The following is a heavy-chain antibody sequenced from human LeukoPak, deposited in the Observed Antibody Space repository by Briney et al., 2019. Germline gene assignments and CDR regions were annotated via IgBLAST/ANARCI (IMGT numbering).Heavy chain of an antibody. V-gene: IGHV3-7*01. CDR1: GFTFSSHH. CDR2: IKPDGSEK. Sequence: PGGSLRLSCVASGFTFSSHHMNWVRQAPGKGLESVATIKPDGSEKYYVHSVKGRFTISRDNAKSSLYLQMNSLRAEDTGVYFCARMSSYCDYWGQGTLVTVSS. D-gene: IGHD2-2*01. CDR3: ARMSSYCDY. J-gene: IGHJ4*02.